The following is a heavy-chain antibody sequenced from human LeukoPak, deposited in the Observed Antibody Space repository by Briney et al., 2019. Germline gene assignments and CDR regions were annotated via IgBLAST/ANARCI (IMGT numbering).Heavy chain of an antibody. CDR1: GFTFSSYG. J-gene: IGHJ4*02. V-gene: IGHV3-23*01. CDR2: ISGSGGST. CDR3: AKDHGVGATPFDY. D-gene: IGHD1-26*01. Sequence: GGTLRLSCAASGFTFSSYGMSWVRQAPGKGLEWVSAISGSGGSTYYADSVKGRFTISRDNSKNTLYLQMNSLRAEDTAVYYCAKDHGVGATPFDYWGQGTLVTVSS.